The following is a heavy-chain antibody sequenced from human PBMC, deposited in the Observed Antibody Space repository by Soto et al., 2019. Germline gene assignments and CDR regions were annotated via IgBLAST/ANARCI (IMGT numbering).Heavy chain of an antibody. J-gene: IGHJ5*01. CDR1: GFTFGSYA. D-gene: IGHD6-19*01. V-gene: IGHV3-23*01. Sequence: EVQLLESGGGLVQPGGSLRLSCAASGFTFGSYAMSWVRQAPGKGLEWVSLISGTGDSSEYANSVKGRFTISRDNAQNSLFLHMSSLRAEDTAVYYCAREDAKYSSGWYDWFDSWGQGTLVTVSS. CDR2: ISGTGDSS. CDR3: AREDAKYSSGWYDWFDS.